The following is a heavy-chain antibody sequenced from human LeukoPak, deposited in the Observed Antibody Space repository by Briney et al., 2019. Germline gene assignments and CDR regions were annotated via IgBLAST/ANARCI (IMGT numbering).Heavy chain of an antibody. CDR2: IKQDGSDK. J-gene: IGHJ4*02. D-gene: IGHD5-18*01. V-gene: IGHV3-7*01. CDR1: GFSFSRCW. CDR3: AKDSGGYSYGPGGY. Sequence: GGSLRLSCAASGFSFSRCWMSWVRQAPGKGLEWVADIKQDGSDKYYVDSVKGRFTISRDNAKNTLYLQMNSLRAEDTAVYYCAKDSGGYSYGPGGYWGQGTLVTVSS.